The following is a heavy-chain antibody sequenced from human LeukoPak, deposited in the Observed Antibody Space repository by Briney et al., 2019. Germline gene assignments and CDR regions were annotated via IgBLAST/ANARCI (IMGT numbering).Heavy chain of an antibody. CDR1: GGSFSGYY. Sequence: PSETLSLTCAVYGGSFSGYYWSWIRQPPGKGLEWIGEINHSGSTNYNPSLKSRVTISVDTSKNQFSLKLSSVTAADTAVYYCAIEGIAAADYHYWGQGTLVTVSS. J-gene: IGHJ4*02. CDR2: INHSGST. CDR3: AIEGIAAADYHY. V-gene: IGHV4-34*01. D-gene: IGHD6-13*01.